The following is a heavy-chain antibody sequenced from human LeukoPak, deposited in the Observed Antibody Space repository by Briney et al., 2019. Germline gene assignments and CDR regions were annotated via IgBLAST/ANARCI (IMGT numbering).Heavy chain of an antibody. CDR1: GGSISSYY. CDR2: IYYSGST. D-gene: IGHD3-3*01. J-gene: IGHJ6*02. Sequence: SETLSLTCTVSGGSISSYYWSWIRQPPGKGLEWIGYIYYSGSTNYNPSLKSRVTISVDTSKNQFSLKLSSVTAADTAVYYCARHDSTSLYDFWSGYYDYYGMDVWGQGTTVTVSS. CDR3: ARHDSTSLYDFWSGYYDYYGMDV. V-gene: IGHV4-59*08.